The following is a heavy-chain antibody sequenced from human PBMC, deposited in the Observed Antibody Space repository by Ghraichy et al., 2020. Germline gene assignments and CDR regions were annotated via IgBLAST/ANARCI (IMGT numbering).Heavy chain of an antibody. V-gene: IGHV1-69*06. CDR2: IIPIFGTA. CDR3: ARGYYYDSKETYYYYYYGMDV. Sequence: SAKVSCKASGGTFSSYAISWVRQAPGQGLEWMGGIIPIFGTANYAQKFQGRVTITADKSTSTAYMELSSLRSEDTAVYYCARGYYYDSKETYYYYYYGMDVWGQGTTVTVSS. J-gene: IGHJ6*02. D-gene: IGHD3-22*01. CDR1: GGTFSSYA.